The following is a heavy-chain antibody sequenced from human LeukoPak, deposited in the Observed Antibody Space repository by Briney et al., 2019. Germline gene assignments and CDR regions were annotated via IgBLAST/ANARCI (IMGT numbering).Heavy chain of an antibody. V-gene: IGHV4-39*07. J-gene: IGHJ4*02. D-gene: IGHD2-2*01. CDR2: IYYSGST. CDR1: GGSISSSSYY. CDR3: ARGGGWYQLLRAAKPFDY. Sequence: SETLPLTCTVSGGSISSSSYYWGWIRQPPGKGLEWIGNIYYSGSTNYNPSLKSRVTISVDTSKNQFSLKLSSVTAADTAVYYCARGGGWYQLLRAAKPFDYWGQGTLVTVSS.